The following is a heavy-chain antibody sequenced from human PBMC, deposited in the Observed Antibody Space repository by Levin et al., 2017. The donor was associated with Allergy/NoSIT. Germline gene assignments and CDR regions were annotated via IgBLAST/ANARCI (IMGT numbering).Heavy chain of an antibody. J-gene: IGHJ6*02. CDR3: ARDRWEDYNDYGMDV. CDR2: ISSSSSYI. Sequence: SSETLSLTCAASGFTFSSYSMNWVRQAPGKGLEWVSSISSSSSYIYYADSVKGRFTISRDNAKNSLYLQMNSLRAEDTAVYYCARDRWEDYNDYGMDVWGQGTTVTVSS. V-gene: IGHV3-21*01. D-gene: IGHD1-26*01. CDR1: GFTFSSYS.